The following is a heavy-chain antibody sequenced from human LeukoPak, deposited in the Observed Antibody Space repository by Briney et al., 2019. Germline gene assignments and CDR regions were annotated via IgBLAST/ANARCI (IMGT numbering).Heavy chain of an antibody. CDR2: IFFIGSP. D-gene: IGHD1/OR15-1a*01. J-gene: IGHJ6*02. V-gene: IGHV4-4*07. Sequence: PSEILSLTCSVSGDSVSGSYWTWIRQPAGKGLEWIGHIFFIGSPNYNPSLRSRVTMSLDTSKNQFSLKLSSVTAADTAVYYCAGDYSWNNKIPYGMDVWGQGTTVIVSS. CDR3: AGDYSWNNKIPYGMDV. CDR1: GDSVSGSY.